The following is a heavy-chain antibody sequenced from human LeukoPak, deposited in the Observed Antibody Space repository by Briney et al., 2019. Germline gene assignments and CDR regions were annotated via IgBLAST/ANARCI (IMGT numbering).Heavy chain of an antibody. D-gene: IGHD1-1*01. CDR3: ASEKDNWYDGGAFDV. J-gene: IGHJ6*04. Sequence: PGGSLRLSCTSPAFSFSNYALNWVRQAPGKGLEWVSGIGSSGIEMYYADSVKGRFTISRDNTKKSLYLQMDSLRAEDTAVYYCASEKDNWYDGGAFDVWGKGTTVTVSS. CDR1: AFSFSNYA. CDR2: IGSSGIEM. V-gene: IGHV3-21*01.